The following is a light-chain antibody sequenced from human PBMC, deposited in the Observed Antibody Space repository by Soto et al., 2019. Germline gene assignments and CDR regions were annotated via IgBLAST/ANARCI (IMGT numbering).Light chain of an antibody. CDR1: SSDVGGYSY. CDR3: SSYAGSSNYVV. CDR2: EVT. V-gene: IGLV2-8*01. J-gene: IGLJ2*01. Sequence: QSALTQPPSASGSPGQSVTISCTGTSSDVGGYSYVSWYQQHPGKAPKLMIYEVTKRPSGVPDRFSGSKSGNTASLTVSGLQAEDEADYYCSSYAGSSNYVVFGGGTKLTVL.